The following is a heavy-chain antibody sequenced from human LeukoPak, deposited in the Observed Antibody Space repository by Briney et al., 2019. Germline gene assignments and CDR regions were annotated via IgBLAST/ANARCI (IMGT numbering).Heavy chain of an antibody. CDR2: ISGSGGST. CDR1: GFTFSSYG. V-gene: IGHV3-23*01. J-gene: IGHJ3*02. Sequence: GGSLRLSCAASGFTFSSYGMSWVRQAPGKGLEWVSAISGSGGSTWYADSVKGRFTISRDNSKNTLYLHMNSLRDEDTALYYCAGDRAYPNDVFNIWGQGTMITVS. D-gene: IGHD2-21*01. CDR3: AGDRAYPNDVFNI.